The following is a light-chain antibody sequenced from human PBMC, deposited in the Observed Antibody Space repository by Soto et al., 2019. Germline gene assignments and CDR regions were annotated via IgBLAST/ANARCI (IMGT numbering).Light chain of an antibody. CDR1: SSDVGGYKF. Sequence: QSALTQPASVSASPGQSITISCTGTSSDVGGYKFVSWYQHHPGKAPKLMIYEVNNRPSGVSNRFSGSKSGNTASLTISGLQSEDEADYYCCSYAGRYTYVFGTGTKVTVL. CDR3: CSYAGRYTYV. J-gene: IGLJ1*01. CDR2: EVN. V-gene: IGLV2-14*01.